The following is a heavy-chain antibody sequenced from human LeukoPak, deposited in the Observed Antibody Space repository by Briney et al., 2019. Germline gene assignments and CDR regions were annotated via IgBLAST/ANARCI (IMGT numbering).Heavy chain of an antibody. Sequence: SETLSLTCTVSGGSIGSGSYYWSWIRQHAGKGLEWIGRIYTSGSTNYNPSLKSRVTISVDTSKNQFSLKLSSVTAADTAVYYCARALLGDSSGYYPNSYYFDYWGQGTLVTVSS. CDR2: IYTSGST. CDR1: GGSIGSGSYY. CDR3: ARALLGDSSGYYPNSYYFDY. V-gene: IGHV4-61*02. D-gene: IGHD3-22*01. J-gene: IGHJ4*02.